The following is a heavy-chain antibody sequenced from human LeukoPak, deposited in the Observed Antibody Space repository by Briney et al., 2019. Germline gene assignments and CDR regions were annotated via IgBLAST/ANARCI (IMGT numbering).Heavy chain of an antibody. Sequence: ASVKVSCKASGYTFTGYYMHWVRQAPGQGLEWMGWINPNTGGTDYAQEFQGRVTLTRDTSISTAYMELSRLTSDDTAVYYCARGYQAAFDIWGQGTMVTVSS. CDR3: ARGYQAAFDI. D-gene: IGHD6-13*01. V-gene: IGHV1-2*02. CDR2: INPNTGGT. J-gene: IGHJ3*02. CDR1: GYTFTGYY.